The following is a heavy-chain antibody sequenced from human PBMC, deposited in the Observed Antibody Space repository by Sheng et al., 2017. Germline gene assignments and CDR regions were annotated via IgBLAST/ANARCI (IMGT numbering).Heavy chain of an antibody. CDR2: IYSGST. D-gene: IGHD2-2*01. Sequence: EVPLVESGGGLIQPGGSLRLSCAASGFAVSSNYMSWVRQAPGGGLEWVSLIYSGSTYYTDSVKGRFTISRDNSKNTLYLQMNSLRAEDTAVYYCARVIFTTSVGYFQQWGQGTLV. V-gene: IGHV3-53*01. CDR1: GFAVSSNY. CDR3: ARVIFTTSVGYFQQ. J-gene: IGHJ1*01.